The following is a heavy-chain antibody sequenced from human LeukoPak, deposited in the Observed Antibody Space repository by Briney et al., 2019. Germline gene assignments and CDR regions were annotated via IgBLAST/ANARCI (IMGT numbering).Heavy chain of an antibody. CDR2: ISGSGDTT. V-gene: IGHV3-23*01. D-gene: IGHD1-1*01. CDR3: AKGHSAHGTGFDY. Sequence: GGSLRLSCAASGLTFSRFAMSWVRQAPGKGLEWVSTISGSGDTTYYADSVKGRFTISRDNLKNTLYVQMDSLRVEDTAVYYCAKGHSAHGTGFDYWGQGTLVIVSS. CDR1: GLTFSRFA. J-gene: IGHJ4*02.